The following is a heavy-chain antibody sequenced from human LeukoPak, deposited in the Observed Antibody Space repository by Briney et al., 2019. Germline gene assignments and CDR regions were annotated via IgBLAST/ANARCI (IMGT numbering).Heavy chain of an antibody. J-gene: IGHJ6*03. CDR1: GYTFTGYY. D-gene: IGHD3-3*01. CDR2: INPNSGGT. V-gene: IGHV1-2*02. CDR3: GRGDNGVVIIYYYMDV. Sequence: ASVKHSCKASGYTFTGYYMHWVRQAPGQGLEWMGWINPNSGGTNYAQKFQGRVTMTRDTSISTAFMELSRLRSDDTAVYYCGRGDNGVVIIYYYMDVWGKGPRSPSP.